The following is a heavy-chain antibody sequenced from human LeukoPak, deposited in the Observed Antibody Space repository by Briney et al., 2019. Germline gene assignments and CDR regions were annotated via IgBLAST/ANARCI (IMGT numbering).Heavy chain of an antibody. CDR3: ASYYDSSGYYYIAFDI. V-gene: IGHV1-69*05. CDR2: IIPIFGTA. CDR1: GGTFSSYA. D-gene: IGHD3-22*01. J-gene: IGHJ3*02. Sequence: SVRVSCKASGGTFSSYAISWVRQAPGQGLEWMGRIIPIFGTANYAQKFQGRVMITTDESTSTAYMELSSLRSEDTAVYCCASYYDSSGYYYIAFDIWGQGTMVTVSS.